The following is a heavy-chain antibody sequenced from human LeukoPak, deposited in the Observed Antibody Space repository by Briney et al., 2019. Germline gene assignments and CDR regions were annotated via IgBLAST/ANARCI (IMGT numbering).Heavy chain of an antibody. D-gene: IGHD2-15*01. V-gene: IGHV4-59*12. CDR1: GGSISSYY. J-gene: IGHJ4*02. CDR3: AREDRGSGGDY. Sequence: SETLSLTCTVSGGSISSYYWSWIRQPPGKGLEWIGYIYYSGSTNYNPSLKSRVTISVDTSKNQFSLKLSSVTAADTAVYYCAREDRGSGGDYWGQGTLVTVSS. CDR2: IYYSGST.